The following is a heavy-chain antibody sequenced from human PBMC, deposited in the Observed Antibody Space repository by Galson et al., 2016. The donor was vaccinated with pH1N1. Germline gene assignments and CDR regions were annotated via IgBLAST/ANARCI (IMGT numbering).Heavy chain of an antibody. CDR3: ARDAAHTGTYYVAFDT. CDR2: IYTSGGT. D-gene: IGHD1-26*01. Sequence: SETLSLTCTVSGASVSSGDHCWSWIRQPPGKGLEWIGRIYTSGGTNYNPSLKSRVTISVDTSKNHFSLKLSSVTAADTAVYYCARDAAHTGTYYVAFDTWGQGTIVTVSS. CDR1: GASVSSGDHC. J-gene: IGHJ3*02. V-gene: IGHV4-61*03.